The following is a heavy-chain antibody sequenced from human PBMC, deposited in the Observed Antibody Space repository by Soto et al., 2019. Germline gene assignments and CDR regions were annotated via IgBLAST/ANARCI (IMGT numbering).Heavy chain of an antibody. CDR3: ANGYFGYFDF. D-gene: IGHD3-22*01. CDR2: IYPGDSDT. CDR1: GYNFTNYW. Sequence: GESLKISCTGSGYNFTNYWIGCVRQLPGKGLESMGIIYPGDSDTRYSPSFQGQVTISADKSISTAYLQWSSLKALDTAMYYCANGYFGYFDFWGQGTLVTVSS. V-gene: IGHV5-51*01. J-gene: IGHJ4*02.